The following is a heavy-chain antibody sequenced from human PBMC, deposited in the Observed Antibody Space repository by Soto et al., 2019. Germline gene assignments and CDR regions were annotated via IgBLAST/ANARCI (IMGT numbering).Heavy chain of an antibody. CDR2: INAGNGNT. D-gene: IGHD3-10*01. V-gene: IGHV1-3*01. J-gene: IGHJ5*02. Sequence: ASVKVSCKTSGDTFTSCAMHWVRQAPGQKPEWMGWINAGNGNTKYSQNFQGRVTITRDTSASTAYMELSSLRSKDTAVYYCAISPITMVRGVSYWFDPWGQGTLVTVSS. CDR1: GDTFTSCA. CDR3: AISPITMVRGVSYWFDP.